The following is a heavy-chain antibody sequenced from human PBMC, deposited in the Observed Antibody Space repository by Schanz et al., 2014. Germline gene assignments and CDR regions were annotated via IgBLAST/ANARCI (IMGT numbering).Heavy chain of an antibody. J-gene: IGHJ4*02. Sequence: DVHLLESGGGLVQPGGSLRLSCAASEFTFSTDAMSWVRQAPGKGLEWLSVIRASGGDTYYADSVKGRFTISRDNSKNTLYLQMNSLRAEDTAVYYCARGGPAYYFDDWGQGTLVTVSS. CDR1: EFTFSTDA. CDR2: IRASGGDT. CDR3: ARGGPAYYFDD. V-gene: IGHV3-23*01.